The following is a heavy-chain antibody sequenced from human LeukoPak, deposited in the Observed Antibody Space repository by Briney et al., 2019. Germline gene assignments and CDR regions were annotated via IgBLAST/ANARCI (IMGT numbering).Heavy chain of an antibody. CDR3: AELGITMIGGV. V-gene: IGHV3-48*03. CDR2: ISSSGSTI. J-gene: IGHJ6*04. D-gene: IGHD3-10*02. CDR1: GFIFSSYE. Sequence: GGSLRLSCAASGFIFSSYEMNWVRQAPGKGLEWVSYISSSGSTIYYADSVKGRFTISRDNAKNSLYLQMNSLRAEDTTVYYCAELGITMIGGVWGKGTTVTISS.